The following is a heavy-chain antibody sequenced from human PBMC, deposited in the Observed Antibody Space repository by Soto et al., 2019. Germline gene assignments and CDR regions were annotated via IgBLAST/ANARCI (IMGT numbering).Heavy chain of an antibody. J-gene: IGHJ4*02. Sequence: QVQLQESGPGLVKPSQTLSLTCTVSGGSISSGGYYWSWIRQHRGKGLEWIGYIYYSGSTYYNPSLKSRVTISVDTSKNQFSLKLSSVTAADTAVYYCARSSTSANYFDYWGQGTLVTVSS. V-gene: IGHV4-31*03. CDR1: GGSISSGGYY. CDR3: ARSSTSANYFDY. CDR2: IYYSGST. D-gene: IGHD2-2*01.